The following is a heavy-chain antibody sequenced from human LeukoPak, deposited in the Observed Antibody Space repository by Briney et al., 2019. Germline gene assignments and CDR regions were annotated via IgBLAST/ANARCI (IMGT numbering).Heavy chain of an antibody. Sequence: SGTLSLTFAVSGGSLSSNNWWSWVRQPPGKGLEWIGEIFHSGSTNYNPSLKSRVTISVDKSKNQFSLKLNSVTAADTAVYYCARAEPRGSVWYPYWGQGTLVTVSS. J-gene: IGHJ4*02. D-gene: IGHD6-13*01. CDR3: ARAEPRGSVWYPY. CDR2: IFHSGST. V-gene: IGHV4-4*02. CDR1: GGSLSSNNW.